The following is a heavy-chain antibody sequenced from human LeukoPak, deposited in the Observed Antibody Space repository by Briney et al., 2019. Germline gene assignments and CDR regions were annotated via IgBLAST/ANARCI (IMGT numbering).Heavy chain of an antibody. D-gene: IGHD3-10*01. CDR1: GFTFSDHY. J-gene: IGHJ6*03. V-gene: IGHV3-72*01. CDR3: TRLFYGSGSYPGYYYYYMDV. CDR2: TRNKANSYTT. Sequence: GGSLRLSCAASGFTFSDHYMDWVRQAPGKGLEWVGRTRNKANSYTTEYAASVKGRFTISRDDSKNSLYLQMDSLKTEDTAVYYCTRLFYGSGSYPGYYYYYMDVWGKGTTVTISS.